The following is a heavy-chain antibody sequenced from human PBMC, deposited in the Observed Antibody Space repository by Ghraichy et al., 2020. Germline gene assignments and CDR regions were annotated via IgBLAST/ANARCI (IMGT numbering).Heavy chain of an antibody. D-gene: IGHD6-13*01. Sequence: SETLSLTCVVSGGSISSNNWWSWVRQPPGKGLVWIGEIFHTGSTNYNPSLKSRLTISVDKSKNQISLKLNSVTAADTAVYYCARDPGIAKSGKPKWLDPWGQGTLVTVSS. V-gene: IGHV4-4*02. CDR2: IFHTGST. CDR3: ARDPGIAKSGKPKWLDP. CDR1: GGSISSNNW. J-gene: IGHJ5*02.